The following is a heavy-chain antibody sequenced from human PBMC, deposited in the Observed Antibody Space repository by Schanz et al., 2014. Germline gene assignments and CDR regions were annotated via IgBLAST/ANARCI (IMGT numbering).Heavy chain of an antibody. V-gene: IGHV4-31*03. CDR1: GDSISSGGYY. J-gene: IGHJ6*02. CDR3: ARDSLRGATGGYGMDV. CDR2: ISYSGST. Sequence: QVQLQESGPGLVKPSQTLSLTCTVSGDSISSGGYYWSWIRQHPGKGLEWIGFISYSGSTYYNPSLKSRVTISVDTSKNQCALKVRSVTAADTAVYYCARDSLRGATGGYGMDVWGQGTTVTVSS. D-gene: IGHD2-8*02.